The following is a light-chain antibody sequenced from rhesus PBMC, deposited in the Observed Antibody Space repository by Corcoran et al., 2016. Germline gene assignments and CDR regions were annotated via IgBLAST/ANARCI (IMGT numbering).Light chain of an antibody. CDR2: SAS. CDR3: EQYNSRPWT. Sequence: DIQMTQSPSSLSASVGDTVTITCRASQGISSWLAWYQQKPGKAPKLLIYSASSLQSGVPSRFSGTGSGTDVTLTISRLQSEDFATYYCEQYNSRPWTFGQGTKVDIK. J-gene: IGKJ1*01. V-gene: IGKV1-22*01. CDR1: QGISSW.